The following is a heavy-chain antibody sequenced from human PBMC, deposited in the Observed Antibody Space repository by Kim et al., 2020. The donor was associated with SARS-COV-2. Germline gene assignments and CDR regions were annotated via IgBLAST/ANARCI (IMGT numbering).Heavy chain of an antibody. CDR1: GFTFSSYA. J-gene: IGHJ4*02. Sequence: GGSLRLSCAASGFTFSSYAMSWVRQAPGKGLEWVSGISGSGGNTYYADSVKGRFTISRDNSKNTLYLQMNSLRAEDTAVYYCAKAKERDTAMVQCFDYWGQGTLVTVSS. CDR2: ISGSGGNT. D-gene: IGHD5-18*01. V-gene: IGHV3-23*01. CDR3: AKAKERDTAMVQCFDY.